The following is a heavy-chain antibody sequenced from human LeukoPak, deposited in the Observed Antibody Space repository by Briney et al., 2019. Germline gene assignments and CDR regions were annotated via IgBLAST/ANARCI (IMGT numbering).Heavy chain of an antibody. Sequence: GGSLRLSCAASGFTFSSNAMTWVRQAPGKGLEWVSSISGRGGSTYYADSVEGRFTISRDNSKNTLYLQMNSLRAEDTAVYYYAKVYLDHPSRWGQGTLVTVSS. CDR1: GFTFSSNA. D-gene: IGHD2/OR15-2a*01. V-gene: IGHV3-23*01. CDR3: AKVYLDHPSR. CDR2: ISGRGGST. J-gene: IGHJ4*02.